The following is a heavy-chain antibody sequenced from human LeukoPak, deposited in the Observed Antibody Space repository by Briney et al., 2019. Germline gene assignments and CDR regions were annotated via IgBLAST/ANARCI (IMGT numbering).Heavy chain of an antibody. CDR1: GFTFSSYN. CDR2: IKQDGSEK. J-gene: IGHJ4*02. Sequence: GGAPRASFAAPGFTFSSYNMKWVRPAPGKGLECVAIIKQDGSEKYYVNSVKGRFTISRDNAKNSLYLQMNSLRVEDTAVYYCGREWAVDFWGQGTLVTVSS. CDR3: GREWAVDF. V-gene: IGHV3-7*01.